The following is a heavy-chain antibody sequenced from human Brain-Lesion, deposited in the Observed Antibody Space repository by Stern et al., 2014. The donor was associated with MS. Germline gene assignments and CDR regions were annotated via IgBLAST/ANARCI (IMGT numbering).Heavy chain of an antibody. D-gene: IGHD2/OR15-2a*01. V-gene: IGHV3-30*18. CDR1: GFTFGSCA. Sequence: DQLVESGGGVVQPGRPLRLSCGASGFTFGSCAMHWVRQAPGKGLEWVAGVSYDGGNKYYADSVKGRFTISRDNSQNTLYMQMSSLRPEDSAVYYCAKDRQYLTYFFDHWGQGSLVTVSS. J-gene: IGHJ5*02. CDR3: AKDRQYLTYFFDH. CDR2: VSYDGGNK.